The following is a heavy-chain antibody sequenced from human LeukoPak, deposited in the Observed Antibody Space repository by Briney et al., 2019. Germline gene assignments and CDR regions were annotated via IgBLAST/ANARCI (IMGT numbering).Heavy chain of an antibody. V-gene: IGHV4-39*01. CDR3: ARQFTLLGGWNDY. J-gene: IGHJ4*02. D-gene: IGHD3-3*01. CDR1: GGSISSSSYY. CDR2: IYYSGST. Sequence: SETLSLTCTVSGGSISSSSYYWGWIRQPPGKGLEWIGSIYYSGSTYYNPSLKSRVTISVDTSKNQFSLKLSSVTAADTAVYYCARQFTLLGGWNDYWGQGTLVTVSS.